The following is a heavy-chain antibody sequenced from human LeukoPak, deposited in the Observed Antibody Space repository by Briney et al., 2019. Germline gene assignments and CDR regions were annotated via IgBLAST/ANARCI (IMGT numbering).Heavy chain of an antibody. CDR3: ARDCGGDCPHFDY. J-gene: IGHJ4*02. CDR1: GGSISSGGYY. D-gene: IGHD2-21*02. CDR2: IYYSGST. Sequence: SQTLSFTCTVSGGSISSGGYYWSWIRQHPGKGLEWIGYIYYSGSTYYNPSLKSRVTISVDTSKNQFSLKLSSVTAADTAVYYCARDCGGDCPHFDYWGQGTLVTVSS. V-gene: IGHV4-31*03.